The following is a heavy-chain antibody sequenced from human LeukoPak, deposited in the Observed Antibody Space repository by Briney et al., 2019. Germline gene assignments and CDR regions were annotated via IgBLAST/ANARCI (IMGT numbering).Heavy chain of an antibody. J-gene: IGHJ6*02. Sequence: GGSLRLSCAASGFTFSSYAMHWVRQAPGKGLEWVAVISYDGSNKYYADSVKGRFTISRDNSKNTLYLQMNSLRAEDTAVYYCARGLRYSYGLRSLYYYYGMDVWGQGTTVTVSS. CDR2: ISYDGSNK. CDR3: ARGLRYSYGLRSLYYYYGMDV. CDR1: GFTFSSYA. V-gene: IGHV3-30*04. D-gene: IGHD5-18*01.